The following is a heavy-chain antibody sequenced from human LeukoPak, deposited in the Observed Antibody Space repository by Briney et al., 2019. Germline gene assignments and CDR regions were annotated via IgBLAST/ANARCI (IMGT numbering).Heavy chain of an antibody. CDR3: ASELLWFGELLNPFDY. D-gene: IGHD3-10*01. J-gene: IGHJ4*02. Sequence: GGSLRLSCAASGFTFSSYAMHWVRQAPGKGLEWVAVISYDGSNKYYADSVKGRFTISRDNSKNTLYLQMNSLRAEDTAVYYCASELLWFGELLNPFDYWGQGTLVTVSS. V-gene: IGHV3-30*04. CDR1: GFTFSSYA. CDR2: ISYDGSNK.